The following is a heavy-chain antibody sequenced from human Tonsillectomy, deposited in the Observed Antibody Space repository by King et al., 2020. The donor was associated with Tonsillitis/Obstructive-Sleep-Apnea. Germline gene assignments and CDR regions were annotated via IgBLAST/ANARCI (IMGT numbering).Heavy chain of an antibody. D-gene: IGHD6-19*01. CDR2: FHYIGST. CDR3: ARHGDSSGWYSPPFDY. V-gene: IGHV4-59*08. J-gene: IGHJ4*02. CDR1: GGSISSYY. Sequence: VQLQESGPGLVKPSETLSLTCTVSGGSISSYYWSWIRQPPGKGLEWIGYFHYIGSTNYNPSLKSRVTISVDTSKKQFSLKLSSVTAADTAVYYCARHGDSSGWYSPPFDYWGQGTLVTVSS.